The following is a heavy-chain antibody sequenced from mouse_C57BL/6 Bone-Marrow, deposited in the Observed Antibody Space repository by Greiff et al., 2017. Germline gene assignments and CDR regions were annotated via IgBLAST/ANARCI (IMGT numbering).Heavy chain of an antibody. J-gene: IGHJ1*03. V-gene: IGHV5-2*01. Sequence: EVHLVESGGGLVQPGASLKLSCESTEYEFPSHDMSWVRQTPEKRLELVAAINSDGGSTYYPDTMESRFIISKDNTKKTLYLQMSSLTSEDTALYYCARTWSYWYFDFWGTGTTVTVSA. CDR2: INSDGGST. CDR3: ARTWSYWYFDF. CDR1: EYEFPSHD.